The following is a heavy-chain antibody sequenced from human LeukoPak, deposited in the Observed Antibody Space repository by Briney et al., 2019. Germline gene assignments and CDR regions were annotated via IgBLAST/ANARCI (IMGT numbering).Heavy chain of an antibody. CDR3: VRGGVEAPAAMGFDY. Sequence: SQTLSLTCVISGDSVSSNSGAWNWIRQSPSRGLEWLGRTYYRSKWYNEYALSVKSRITINPDTTKNQFSLQLSSATPEDTAVYYCVRGGVEAPAAMGFDYWGQGTLVTVSS. J-gene: IGHJ4*02. D-gene: IGHD2-2*01. CDR1: GDSVSSNSGA. CDR2: TYYRSKWYN. V-gene: IGHV6-1*01.